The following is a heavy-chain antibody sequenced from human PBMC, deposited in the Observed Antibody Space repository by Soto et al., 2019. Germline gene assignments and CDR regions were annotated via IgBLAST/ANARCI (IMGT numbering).Heavy chain of an antibody. J-gene: IGHJ4*01. CDR1: GESFGGFY. CDR3: VHSPNVAVDH. D-gene: IGHD2-15*01. Sequence: LSLTCVVYGESFGGFYWSWVRQSPGKGLEWIGEISQTETTAYSPSLKSRVPISADTSKKQFSLTLTSVTAADTAVYYCVHSPNVAVDHWGHGTLVTVSS. CDR2: ISQTETT. V-gene: IGHV4-34*01.